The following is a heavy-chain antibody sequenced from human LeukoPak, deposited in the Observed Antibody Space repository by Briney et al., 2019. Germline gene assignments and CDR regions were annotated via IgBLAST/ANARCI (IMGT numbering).Heavy chain of an antibody. Sequence: GGSLRLSCAASGFTFSSYEMNWVRQAPGKGLEWVSYISSSGSTVYYADSVKGRFTISRDNAKNSLYLQMNSLRAEDTAVYYCAKAPVTTCSGAYCYPFDYWSQGTLVTVSS. CDR2: ISSSGSTV. D-gene: IGHD2-15*01. CDR3: AKAPVTTCSGAYCYPFDY. V-gene: IGHV3-48*03. J-gene: IGHJ4*02. CDR1: GFTFSSYE.